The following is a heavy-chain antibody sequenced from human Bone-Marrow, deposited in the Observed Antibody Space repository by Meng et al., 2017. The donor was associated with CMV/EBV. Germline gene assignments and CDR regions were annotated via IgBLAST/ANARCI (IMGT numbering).Heavy chain of an antibody. D-gene: IGHD2-2*01. CDR3: AKDQVVVPAAAYYYYYGMDV. J-gene: IGHJ6*02. CDR2: IRYDGSNK. CDR1: GFTFSSYG. Sequence: GESLKISCAASGFTFSSYGMHWVRQAPGKGLEWVAFIRYDGSNKYYADSVKGRFTVSRDNSKNTVYLQVNTLRAEDTAVYYCAKDQVVVPAAAYYYYYGMDVWGQGTTVTVSS. V-gene: IGHV3-30*02.